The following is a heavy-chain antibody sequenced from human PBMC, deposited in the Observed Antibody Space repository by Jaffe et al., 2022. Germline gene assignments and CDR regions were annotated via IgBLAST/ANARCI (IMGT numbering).Heavy chain of an antibody. CDR3: ARDLFDYSTRPDAFDI. CDR1: GGSVSSGSYY. Sequence: QVQLQESGPGLVKPSETLSLTCTVSGGSVSSGSYYWSWIRQPPGKGLEWIGYIYYSGSTNYNPSLKSRVTISVDTSKNQFSLKLSSVTAADTAVYYCARDLFDYSTRPDAFDIWGQGTMVTVSS. J-gene: IGHJ3*02. V-gene: IGHV4-61*01. CDR2: IYYSGST. D-gene: IGHD4-4*01.